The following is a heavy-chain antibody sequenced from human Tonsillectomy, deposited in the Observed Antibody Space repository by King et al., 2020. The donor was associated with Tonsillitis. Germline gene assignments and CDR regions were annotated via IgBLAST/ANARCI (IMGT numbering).Heavy chain of an antibody. Sequence: VQLQQWGAGLLKPSETLSLTCAVYGGSFIGFYWSCIRQPPGEGLEWIGEINHSGSTNYNPSLKSRVTISIDTSKNQFSLKQSSVTAADTAVYYCTRETYGLDVWGQGTTVTVSS. CDR1: GGSFIGFY. J-gene: IGHJ6*02. CDR3: TRETYGLDV. CDR2: INHSGST. V-gene: IGHV4-34*01.